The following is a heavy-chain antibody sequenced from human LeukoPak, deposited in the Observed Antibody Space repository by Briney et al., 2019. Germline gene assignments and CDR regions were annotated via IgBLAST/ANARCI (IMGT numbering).Heavy chain of an antibody. Sequence: GGSLRLSCAASGFTFSDHWMGWVRQAPGKGLEWVGRIKIKAHGYITEYAASVEGRFIISRDDSKNLLSLQMNSLKSEDTAVYYCTDIGAGGDYWGQGTLVTVSS. CDR2: IKIKAHGYIT. CDR3: TDIGAGGDY. J-gene: IGHJ4*02. CDR1: GFTFSDHW. V-gene: IGHV3-72*01. D-gene: IGHD1-26*01.